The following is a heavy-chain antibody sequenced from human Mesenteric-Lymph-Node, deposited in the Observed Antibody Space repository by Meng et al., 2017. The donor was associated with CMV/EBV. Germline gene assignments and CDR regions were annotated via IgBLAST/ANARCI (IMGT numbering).Heavy chain of an antibody. CDR2: INPNSGGT. D-gene: IGHD3-3*01. CDR3: AAHIKFGVVIADAFDI. Sequence: ASVKVSCKASGYTFTGYYMHWVRQAPGQGLEWMGWINPNSGGTNYAQKFQGRVTMTRDTSISTAYMELSRLRSDDTAVYYCAAHIKFGVVIADAFDIWGQGTTVTVSS. V-gene: IGHV1-2*02. CDR1: GYTFTGYY. J-gene: IGHJ3*02.